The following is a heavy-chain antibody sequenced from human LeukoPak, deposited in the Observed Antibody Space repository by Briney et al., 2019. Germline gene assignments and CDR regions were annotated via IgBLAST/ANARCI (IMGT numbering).Heavy chain of an antibody. D-gene: IGHD3/OR15-3a*01. CDR2: CLDSSCTE. CDR1: GFTFGTYD. J-gene: IGHJ4*02. V-gene: IGHV3-23*01. Sequence: PGGSLRLSCAASGFTFGTYDMSWVRQPAGKGLEWVSTLACLDSSCTEYYSDSVKGRFSISRDKSRSTLSLQLNSLRVEDTAMYYCVRDSEGSFDSWGQGTLVTVSS. CDR3: VRDSEGSFDS.